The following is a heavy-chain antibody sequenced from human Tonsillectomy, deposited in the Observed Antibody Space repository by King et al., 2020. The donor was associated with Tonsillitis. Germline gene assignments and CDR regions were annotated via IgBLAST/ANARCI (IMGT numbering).Heavy chain of an antibody. D-gene: IGHD2-21*01. CDR3: ARDRGIGYFDY. CDR2: IYHSGST. J-gene: IGHJ4*02. V-gene: IGHV4-38-2*02. Sequence: VQLQESGPGLVKPSETLSLSCAVSSYSLSNGYYWGWIRQPPGKGLEWIGSIYHSGSTYYKPSLKSRVTISVDTSKHQFSLNLSSVTAADTAVYYCARDRGIGYFDYWGQGTLVTVSS. CDR1: SYSLSNGYY.